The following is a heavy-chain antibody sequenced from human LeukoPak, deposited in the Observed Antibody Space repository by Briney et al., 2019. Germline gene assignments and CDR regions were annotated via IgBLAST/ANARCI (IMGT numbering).Heavy chain of an antibody. D-gene: IGHD6-13*01. CDR3: ASFGSSWGMDV. CDR1: GFSFSSYW. J-gene: IGHJ6*03. CDR2: INSDGSYT. V-gene: IGHV3-74*01. Sequence: PGGSLRLSCAASGFSFSSYWMHWVRQAPGKGLVWVSRINSDGSYTSNADSVQGRFTISRDNAKNTLYLQMNSLRADDTAVYYCASFGSSWGMDVWGRGTTVTVSS.